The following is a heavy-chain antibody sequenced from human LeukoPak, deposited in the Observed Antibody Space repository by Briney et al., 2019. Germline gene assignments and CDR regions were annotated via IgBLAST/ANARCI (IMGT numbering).Heavy chain of an antibody. Sequence: ASVKVSCTASGYTFTSYGISWVRQAPGQGLEWMGWISAYNGNTNYAQKLQGRVTMTTDTSTSTAYMELRSLRSDDTAVYYCARVWRGVATIYFDYWGQGTLVTVSS. D-gene: IGHD5-12*01. V-gene: IGHV1-18*01. J-gene: IGHJ4*02. CDR1: GYTFTSYG. CDR2: ISAYNGNT. CDR3: ARVWRGVATIYFDY.